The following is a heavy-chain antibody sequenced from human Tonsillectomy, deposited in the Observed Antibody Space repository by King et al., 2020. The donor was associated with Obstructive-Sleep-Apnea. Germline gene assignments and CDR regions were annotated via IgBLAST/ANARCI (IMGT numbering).Heavy chain of an antibody. Sequence: QLQESGPGLLKPSETLSLTCSVSGGSLSSYYWSWIRQPPGKGLEWIGYIYYSGSTNYNPSLKSRVTISVDTSKRQFSLKLSSVTAADTAVYYCARVPTVTTFVYWYFDLWGRGTLVTVSS. CDR3: ARVPTVTTFVYWYFDL. J-gene: IGHJ2*01. V-gene: IGHV4-59*01. CDR1: GGSLSSYY. CDR2: IYYSGST. D-gene: IGHD4-17*01.